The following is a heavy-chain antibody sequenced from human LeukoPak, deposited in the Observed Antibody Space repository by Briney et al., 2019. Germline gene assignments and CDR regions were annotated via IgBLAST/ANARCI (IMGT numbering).Heavy chain of an antibody. J-gene: IGHJ6*02. D-gene: IGHD2-15*01. Sequence: SETLSLTCTVSVGSISSSSYYWGWIRQPPGKGLEWIGRIYYSGSTYYNPSLKSRFTISVDTSKNQFSLKLSAWTAADTAVYYCARGHVVVVAANYYYYGMDVWGQGTTVTVSS. CDR1: VGSISSSSYY. CDR3: ARGHVVVVAANYYYYGMDV. V-gene: IGHV4-39*01. CDR2: IYYSGST.